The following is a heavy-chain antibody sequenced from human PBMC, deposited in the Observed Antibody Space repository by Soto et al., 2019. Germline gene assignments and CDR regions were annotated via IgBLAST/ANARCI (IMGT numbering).Heavy chain of an antibody. D-gene: IGHD3-22*01. J-gene: IGHJ3*02. CDR1: GFTFVNAW. CDR3: TTDFYYDSSGYYYDAFDI. Sequence: GSLRLSCAASGFTFVNAWISCVRHSALKWLEWVGRIKSKTDGGTTDYAAPVKGRFTISRDDSKNTLYLQMNSLKTEDTAVYYCTTDFYYDSSGYYYDAFDIWGQGTMVTVS. V-gene: IGHV3-15*01. CDR2: IKSKTDGGTT.